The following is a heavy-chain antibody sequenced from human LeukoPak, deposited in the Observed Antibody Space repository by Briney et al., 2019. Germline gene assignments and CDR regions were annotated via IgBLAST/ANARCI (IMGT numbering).Heavy chain of an antibody. CDR2: ISWNSGSI. CDR1: GFTFDDYA. D-gene: IGHD1-26*01. CDR3: AKDISWDRQSVDY. Sequence: SLRLSCAASGFTFDDYAMHWVRQAPGKGLEWVSGISWNSGSIGYADSVKGRFTISRDNAKNSLYLQMNSLRAEDTALYYCAKDISWDRQSVDYWGQGTLVTVSS. V-gene: IGHV3-9*01. J-gene: IGHJ4*02.